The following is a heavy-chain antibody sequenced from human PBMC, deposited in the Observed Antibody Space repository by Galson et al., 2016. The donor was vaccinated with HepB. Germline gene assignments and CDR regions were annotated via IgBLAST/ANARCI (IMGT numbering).Heavy chain of an antibody. J-gene: IGHJ4*02. V-gene: IGHV4-59*01. CDR1: GVSISSYY. Sequence: QVQLRESGPGLVKPSGTLSLTCTISGVSISSYYWSWIRQPPGKGLEWIGYVYYTGSTKYNPSLKSRLTISLDTSKTQFSLKLSSVTAADTAAYYCARDRSGGRLDYWGQGNLVTVSS. D-gene: IGHD2-15*01. CDR2: VYYTGST. CDR3: ARDRSGGRLDY.